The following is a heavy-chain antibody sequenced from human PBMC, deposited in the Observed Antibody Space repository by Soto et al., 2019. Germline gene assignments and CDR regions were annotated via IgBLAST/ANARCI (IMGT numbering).Heavy chain of an antibody. CDR1: GGSFSKFA. CDR3: ARDDATHCGDDCYRYFYYGMDV. CDR2: IVPTLGTT. V-gene: IGHV1-69*01. Sequence: QVQLVQSGTEVKTPGSSVKVSCKASGGSFSKFAINWVRQAPGRGLEWMGGIVPTLGTTDYAHKFQGRVTITADEATRTAYMEVSGLRSEDTAVYYCARDDATHCGDDCYRYFYYGMDVWGQGTTVTVSS. D-gene: IGHD2-21*02. J-gene: IGHJ6*02.